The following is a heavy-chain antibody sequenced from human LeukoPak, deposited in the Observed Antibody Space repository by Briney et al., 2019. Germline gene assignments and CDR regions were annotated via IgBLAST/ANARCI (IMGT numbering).Heavy chain of an antibody. J-gene: IGHJ4*02. CDR2: IPIELTII. CDR3: ASDLNGDSGG. D-gene: IGHD3-22*01. Sequence: GGSLRLSCAVSGFSLSTYSMNWVRQAPGKGLEWISHIPIELTIIDFAASVKGRFTISRDKAKNSLYLQMNSLRAEDTAVYFCASDLNGDSGGWGQGTLVSVSS. V-gene: IGHV3-48*01. CDR1: GFSLSTYS.